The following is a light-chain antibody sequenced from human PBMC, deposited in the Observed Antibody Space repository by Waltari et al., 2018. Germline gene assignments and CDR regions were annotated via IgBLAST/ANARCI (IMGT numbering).Light chain of an antibody. J-gene: IGKJ4*01. CDR3: LQRINWPLT. CDR2: LTS. Sequence: EIVMTQSPATLSLSPGDRATLSCRASQSVSASLAWYQQKPGQAPRLLIYLTSSRAPGIPARFTGSGSGTDFTLTISGLEPEDAATYYCLQRINWPLTFGGGTKVEIK. CDR1: QSVSAS. V-gene: IGKV3-15*01.